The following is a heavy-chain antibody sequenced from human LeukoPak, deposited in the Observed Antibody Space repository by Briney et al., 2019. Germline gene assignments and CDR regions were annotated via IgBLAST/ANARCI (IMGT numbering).Heavy chain of an antibody. CDR1: GFTFSSYA. J-gene: IGHJ4*02. CDR3: ARGRPIVVVPSATYFDY. CDR2: ISSNGGST. Sequence: GGSLRLSCAASGFTFSSYAMHWVRQAPGKRLEYVSAISSNGGSTYYANSVKGRFTISRDNSKNTLYLQMGSLRAEDMAVYYCARGRPIVVVPSATYFDYWGQGTLVTVSS. D-gene: IGHD2-2*01. V-gene: IGHV3-64*01.